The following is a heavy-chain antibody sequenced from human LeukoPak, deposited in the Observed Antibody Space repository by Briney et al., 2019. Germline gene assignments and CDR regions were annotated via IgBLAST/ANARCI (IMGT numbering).Heavy chain of an antibody. CDR1: GFTFSSYW. J-gene: IGHJ6*02. V-gene: IGHV3-74*01. CDR2: INSDGSST. Sequence: GGSLRLSCAASGFTFSSYWMHWVRQAPGKGLVWVSRINSDGSSTSYADSVKGRFTISRDNAKNTLYLQMNSLRAEDTAVYYCARGIGGSSGWYGGYGMDVWGRGTTVTVSS. D-gene: IGHD6-19*01. CDR3: ARGIGGSSGWYGGYGMDV.